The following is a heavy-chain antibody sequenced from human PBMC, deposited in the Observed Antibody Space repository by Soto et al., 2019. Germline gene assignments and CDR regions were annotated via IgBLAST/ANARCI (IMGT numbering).Heavy chain of an antibody. V-gene: IGHV3-74*01. CDR2: IKNDGSVT. CDR3: VRSDWFDP. Sequence: GGSLRLSCVASGCRISDYWMSWVRQLPGKGPVWVSRIKNDGSVTSYADSVKGRFTISRDNAKNTLYLQMNSLTVEDTAVYHCVRSDWFDPWGLGTLVTVSS. J-gene: IGHJ5*02. CDR1: GCRISDYW.